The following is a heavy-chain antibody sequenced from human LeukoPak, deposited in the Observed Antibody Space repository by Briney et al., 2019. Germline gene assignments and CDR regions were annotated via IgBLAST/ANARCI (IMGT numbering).Heavy chain of an antibody. CDR2: INHGGST. CDR3: ARVPYCSGGSCNYYYYYGMDV. V-gene: IGHV4-34*01. Sequence: SETLSLTCAVYGGSLSGYYWSWIRQPPGKGPEWIGEINHGGSTNYNPSLKSRVTISVDTSKNQFSLRQSSVTAADTAVYYCARVPYCSGGSCNYYYYYGMDVWGQGTTVTVSS. J-gene: IGHJ6*02. D-gene: IGHD2-15*01. CDR1: GGSLSGYY.